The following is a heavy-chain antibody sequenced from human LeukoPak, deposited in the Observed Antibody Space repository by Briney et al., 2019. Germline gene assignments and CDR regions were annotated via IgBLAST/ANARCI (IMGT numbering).Heavy chain of an antibody. CDR2: ISWNSGSI. CDR3: AKESGGYDSFYYYGMDV. Sequence: GGSLRLSCAASGFTFDDYAMHWVRQAPGKGLEWVSGISWNSGSIGYADSVKGRFTISRDNAKNSLYLQMNSLRAEDTALYYCAKESGGYDSFYYYGMDVWGQGTRSPSP. V-gene: IGHV3-9*01. CDR1: GFTFDDYA. D-gene: IGHD5-12*01. J-gene: IGHJ6*02.